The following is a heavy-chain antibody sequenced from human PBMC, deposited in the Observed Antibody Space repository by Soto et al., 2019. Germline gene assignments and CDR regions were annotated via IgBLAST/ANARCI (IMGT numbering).Heavy chain of an antibody. CDR1: GFTFSSYS. CDR3: AGERSGWFDP. D-gene: IGHD3-10*01. Sequence: EVQLVESGGGLVKPGGSLRLSCAASGFTFSSYSMNWVRQAPGKGLEWVSSISSSSSYIYYADSVKGRFTISRDNAKNSLYRQMNSLGAEDTAVYCCAGERSGWFDPGGQGTLVTVSS. CDR2: ISSSSSYI. J-gene: IGHJ5*02. V-gene: IGHV3-21*01.